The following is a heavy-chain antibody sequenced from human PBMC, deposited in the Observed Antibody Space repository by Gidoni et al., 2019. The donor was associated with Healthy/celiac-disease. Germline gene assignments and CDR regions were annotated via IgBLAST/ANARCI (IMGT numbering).Heavy chain of an antibody. Sequence: EVQLVESGGGLVQPRGSLRPPCPASGFTFSSYAMPGVRQAPGKGLEYVSAISSNGGSTYYADSVKGRFTISRDNSKNTLYLQMSSLRAEDTAVYYCVKDSEILWFGELSSKPPFDYWGQGTLVTVSS. CDR1: GFTFSSYA. V-gene: IGHV3-64D*06. CDR2: ISSNGGST. J-gene: IGHJ4*02. CDR3: VKDSEILWFGELSSKPPFDY. D-gene: IGHD3-10*01.